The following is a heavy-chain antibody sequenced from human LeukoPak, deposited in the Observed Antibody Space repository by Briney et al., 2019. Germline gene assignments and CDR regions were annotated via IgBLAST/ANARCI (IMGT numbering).Heavy chain of an antibody. Sequence: PGGSLRLSCAASGFTFSSYAMSWVRQAPGKGLEWVSAISGSGGSTYYADSVKGRFTVSRDNSKNTLYPQMNSLRAEDTAVYYCAKDYCSGGSCYSGVPDYWGQGTLVTVSS. CDR1: GFTFSSYA. V-gene: IGHV3-23*01. D-gene: IGHD2-15*01. CDR3: AKDYCSGGSCYSGVPDY. J-gene: IGHJ4*02. CDR2: ISGSGGST.